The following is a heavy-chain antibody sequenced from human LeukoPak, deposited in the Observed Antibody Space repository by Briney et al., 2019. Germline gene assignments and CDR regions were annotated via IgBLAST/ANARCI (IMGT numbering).Heavy chain of an antibody. D-gene: IGHD3-16*01. CDR2: IYYSGST. V-gene: IGHV4-59*01. CDR1: GGSISSYY. CDR3: ARGGRIHIWFHGFDP. Sequence: SSETLSLTCTVSGGSISSYYWSWIRQPPGKGLEWIGYIYYSGSTNYNPSLKSRVTISVDTSKNQFSLKLSSVTAADTAVYYCARGGRIHIWFHGFDPWGQGPLVPVSS. J-gene: IGHJ5*02.